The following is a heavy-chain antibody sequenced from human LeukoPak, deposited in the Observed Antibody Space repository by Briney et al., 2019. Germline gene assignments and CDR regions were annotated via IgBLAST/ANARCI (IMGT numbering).Heavy chain of an antibody. CDR2: IWYDGSNK. Sequence: GGSLRLSCAASGFTLSNYAMSWVRQAPGKGLEWVAVIWYDGSNKYYADSVKGRFTISRDNSKNTLYLQMNSLRAEDTAVYYCARRESPHYYGSGSYSLAYYYYYGMDVWGQGTTVTVSS. D-gene: IGHD3-10*01. CDR1: GFTLSNYA. CDR3: ARRESPHYYGSGSYSLAYYYYYGMDV. V-gene: IGHV3-33*08. J-gene: IGHJ6*02.